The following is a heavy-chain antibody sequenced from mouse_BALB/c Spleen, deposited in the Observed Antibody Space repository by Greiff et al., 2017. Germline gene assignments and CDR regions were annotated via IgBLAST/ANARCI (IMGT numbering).Heavy chain of an antibody. CDR3: ARDLQRYDVDGSWFAY. J-gene: IGHJ3*01. Sequence: QVQLKESGPGLVAPSQTLSITCTVSGFSFTSYGVHWVRQPPGKGLEWLGVIWAGGSTNYNSALMSRLSISKDNSKSQVFLKMNSLQTDDTAMYYCARDLQRYDVDGSWFAYWGQGTLVTVSA. CDR2: IWAGGST. D-gene: IGHD2-14*01. CDR1: GFSFTSYG. V-gene: IGHV2-9*02.